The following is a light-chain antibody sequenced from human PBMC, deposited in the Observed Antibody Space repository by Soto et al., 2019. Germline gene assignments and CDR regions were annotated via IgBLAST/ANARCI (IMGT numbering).Light chain of an antibody. CDR2: EGS. V-gene: IGLV2-23*01. CDR1: SSDVGSYNL. Sequence: QSVLTQTASVSASPGQSVTISCSGTSSDVGSYNLVSWYQHYPGKAPKLIIYEGSRRPSGVSDRFSGSKSGNTASLTISGLQAECGADYYCCSYATSRTLVFGGGTKVTVL. J-gene: IGLJ3*02. CDR3: CSYATSRTLV.